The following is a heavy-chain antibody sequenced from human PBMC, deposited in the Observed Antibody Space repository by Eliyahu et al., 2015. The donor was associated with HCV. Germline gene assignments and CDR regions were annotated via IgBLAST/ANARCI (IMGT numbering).Heavy chain of an antibody. V-gene: IGHV4-39*01. D-gene: IGHD6-6*01. CDR1: GGSISSSSYY. J-gene: IGHJ5*02. Sequence: QLQLQESGPGLVKPSETLSLTCTVSGGSISSSSYYWGWIRQPPGKGLEWIGSIYYSGSTYYNPSLKSRVTISVDTSKNQFSLKLSSVTAADTAVYYCARPPGSSSGGWFDPWGQGTLVTVSS. CDR2: IYYSGST. CDR3: ARPPGSSSGGWFDP.